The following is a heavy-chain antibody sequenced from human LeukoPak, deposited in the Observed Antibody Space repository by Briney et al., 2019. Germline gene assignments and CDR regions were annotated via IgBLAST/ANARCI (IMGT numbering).Heavy chain of an antibody. V-gene: IGHV1-46*01. D-gene: IGHD3-22*01. CDR2: INPSGGST. CDR1: GYTFTSYY. J-gene: IGHJ5*02. Sequence: ASVKVSCKASGYTFTSYYMHWVRQAPGQGLEWMGIINPSGGSTSYAQKFQGRVTITTDESTSTAYMELSSLRSEDTAVYYCARDLPYYDSSGYDHRRWFDPWGQGTLVTVSS. CDR3: ARDLPYYDSSGYDHRRWFDP.